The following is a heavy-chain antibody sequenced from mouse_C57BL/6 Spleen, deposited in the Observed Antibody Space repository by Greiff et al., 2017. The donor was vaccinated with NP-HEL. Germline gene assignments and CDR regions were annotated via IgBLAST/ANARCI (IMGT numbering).Heavy chain of an antibody. CDR2: IYPGDGDT. V-gene: IGHV1-82*01. Sequence: QVQLQQSGPELVKPGASVKISCKASGYAFSSSWMNWVKQRPGKGLEWIGRIYPGDGDTNYNGKFKGKATLTADKSSSTAYMQLSSLTSEDSAVYCCGNWDEGFAYWGQGTLVTVSA. J-gene: IGHJ3*01. CDR1: GYAFSSSW. D-gene: IGHD4-1*01. CDR3: GNWDEGFAY.